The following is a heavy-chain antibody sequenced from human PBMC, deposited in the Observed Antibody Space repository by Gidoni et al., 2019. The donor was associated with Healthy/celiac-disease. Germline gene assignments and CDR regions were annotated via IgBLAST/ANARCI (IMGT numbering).Heavy chain of an antibody. J-gene: IGHJ6*02. CDR1: GFTFSRYR. CDR2: IKQDGSEK. CDR3: AREVGDYYDSSGYPSDYYYGMDV. V-gene: IGHV3-7*01. Sequence: EVQLVESGGGLVQPGGSLRLSCSASGFTFSRYRMSWFRQAPVKGLEWVANIKQDGSEKDYGYSVKGRYTISRDNAKNSLYLQMNSLRAEDTAVYYWAREVGDYYDSSGYPSDYYYGMDVWGQGTTVTVSS. D-gene: IGHD3-22*01.